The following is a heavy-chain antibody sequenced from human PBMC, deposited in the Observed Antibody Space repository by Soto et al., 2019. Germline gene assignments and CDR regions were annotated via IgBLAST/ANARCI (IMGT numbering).Heavy chain of an antibody. CDR1: DGSFSGYY. D-gene: IGHD1-26*01. V-gene: IGHV4-34*01. Sequence: QVQLQQWGAGLLKPSETLSLTCAVYDGSFSGYYWSWIRQPPGKGLEWIGEINHSGSTNYNPSLKSRVTISVDTSKNQFSLKLSSVTAADTAVYYCASSSRWELAGFDYWGQGTLVTVSS. CDR2: INHSGST. CDR3: ASSSRWELAGFDY. J-gene: IGHJ4*02.